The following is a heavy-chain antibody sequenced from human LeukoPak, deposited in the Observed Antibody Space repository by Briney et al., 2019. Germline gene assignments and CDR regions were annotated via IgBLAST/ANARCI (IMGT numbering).Heavy chain of an antibody. CDR3: AREVVVTAIDSWPPWAFDI. Sequence: PGGSLRLSCAASGFTFSDYYMSWIRLAPGKGLEWVSYISSSGSTIYYADSVKGRFTISRDNAKNSLYLQMNSLRAEDTAVYYCAREVVVTAIDSWPPWAFDIWGQGTMVTVSS. D-gene: IGHD2-21*02. CDR1: GFTFSDYY. CDR2: ISSSGSTI. V-gene: IGHV3-11*01. J-gene: IGHJ3*02.